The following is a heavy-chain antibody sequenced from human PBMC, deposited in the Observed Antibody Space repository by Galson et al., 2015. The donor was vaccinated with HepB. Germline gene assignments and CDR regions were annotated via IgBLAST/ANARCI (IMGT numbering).Heavy chain of an antibody. CDR2: IYSGGST. CDR1: GFTVSSNY. J-gene: IGHJ6*03. V-gene: IGHV3-53*01. Sequence: SLRLSCAVSGFTVSSNYMSWVRQAPGKGLEWVSVIYSGGSTYSADSVKGRFTISRDNSKNTLYLQLNSLRAEDTAVYYCARGVWGGGYSCYYMDVWGKGTTVTVSS. D-gene: IGHD2-21*01. CDR3: ARGVWGGGYSCYYMDV.